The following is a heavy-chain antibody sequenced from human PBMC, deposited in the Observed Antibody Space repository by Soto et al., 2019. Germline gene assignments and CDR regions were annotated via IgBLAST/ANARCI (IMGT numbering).Heavy chain of an antibody. J-gene: IGHJ4*02. CDR2: IIPIFGTA. CDR1: GGTFSSYA. D-gene: IGHD6-6*01. V-gene: IGHV1-69*13. Sequence: ASVKVSCKASGGTFSSYAISWVRQAPGQGLEWMGGIIPIFGTANYAQKFQGRVTITADESTSTAYMELSSLRSEDTAVYYCAREGSSIAAQFDYWGQGTLVTVSS. CDR3: AREGSSIAAQFDY.